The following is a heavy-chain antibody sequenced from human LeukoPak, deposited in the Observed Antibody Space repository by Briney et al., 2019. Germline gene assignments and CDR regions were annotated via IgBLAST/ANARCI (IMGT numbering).Heavy chain of an antibody. D-gene: IGHD3-22*01. Sequence: SETLSLTCTVSGGSISSGGYYWSWIRQHPGKGLEWIGYIYYSGSTYYNPSLKSRVTISVDTSKNQFSLKLSSVTAADTAVYYCARDGPYYYDSPHSNWFAPWGQEPLVTVS. CDR2: IYYSGST. CDR3: ARDGPYYYDSPHSNWFAP. J-gene: IGHJ5*02. V-gene: IGHV4-31*03. CDR1: GGSISSGGYY.